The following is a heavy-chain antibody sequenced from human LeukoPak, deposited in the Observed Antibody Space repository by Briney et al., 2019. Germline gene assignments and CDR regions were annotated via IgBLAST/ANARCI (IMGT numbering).Heavy chain of an antibody. CDR2: ISGSGGST. Sequence: PGGSLRLSCAASGFTFSSYAMSWVRQAPGKGLEWVSAISGSGGSTYYADSVKGRFTISRDNSKNTLYLQMNSLRAEDTAVYYCAKDPSESPKHQLLYGSWFDPWGRGTLVTVSS. J-gene: IGHJ5*02. CDR3: AKDPSESPKHQLLYGSWFDP. D-gene: IGHD2-2*02. V-gene: IGHV3-23*01. CDR1: GFTFSSYA.